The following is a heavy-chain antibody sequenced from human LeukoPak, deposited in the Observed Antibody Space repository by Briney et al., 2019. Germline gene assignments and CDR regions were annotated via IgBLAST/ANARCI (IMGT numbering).Heavy chain of an antibody. D-gene: IGHD1-26*01. Sequence: ASVKVSCKASGYTFTGYYMHWVRQAPGQGLEWMGWINPNSGGTNYAQKFQGRVTMTRDTSISTAYMELSRLRSDDTAVYYCARAIVGAEHGAFDIWGQGTMVTVSS. V-gene: IGHV1-2*02. CDR1: GYTFTGYY. CDR2: INPNSGGT. CDR3: ARAIVGAEHGAFDI. J-gene: IGHJ3*02.